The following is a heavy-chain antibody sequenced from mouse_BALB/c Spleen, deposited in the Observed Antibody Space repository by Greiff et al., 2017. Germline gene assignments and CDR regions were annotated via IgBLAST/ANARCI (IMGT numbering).Heavy chain of an antibody. J-gene: IGHJ3*01. CDR1: GFTFSSYA. CDR2: ISSGGST. V-gene: IGHV5-6-5*01. D-gene: IGHD2-1*01. CDR3: ARGGNSFAY. Sequence: EVKLVESGGGLVKPGGSLKLSCAASGFTFSSYAMSWVRQTPEKRLEWVASISSGGSTYYPDSVKGRFTISRDNARNILYLQMSGLRSEDTAMYYCARGGNSFAYWGQGTLVTVSA.